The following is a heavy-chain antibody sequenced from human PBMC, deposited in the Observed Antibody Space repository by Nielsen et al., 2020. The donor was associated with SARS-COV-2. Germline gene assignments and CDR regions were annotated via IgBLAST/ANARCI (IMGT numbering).Heavy chain of an antibody. CDR2: ISSNGGST. CDR3: VKEPYYGGKLADFDY. D-gene: IGHD4-23*01. CDR1: GFTFSSYA. Sequence: GESLKISCSASGFTFSSYAMHWVRQAPGKGLEYVSAISSNGGSTYYADSVKGRFTISRDNSKNTLYLQMSSLRAEDTAMYYCVKEPYYGGKLADFDYWGQGTLVTVSS. V-gene: IGHV3-64D*09. J-gene: IGHJ4*02.